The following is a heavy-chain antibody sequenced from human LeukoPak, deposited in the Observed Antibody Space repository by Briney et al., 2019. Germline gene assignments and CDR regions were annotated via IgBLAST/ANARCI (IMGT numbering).Heavy chain of an antibody. CDR3: ARAVTYYYDSSGYWVDY. J-gene: IGHJ4*02. CDR1: GYTFTSYD. CDR2: MNPNSGNT. V-gene: IGHV1-8*03. Sequence: ASVKVSCKASGYTFTSYDINWVRQATGQGLEWMGWMNPNSGNTGYAQKFQGRVTITRNTSISTAYMELSSLRSEDTAVYYCARAVTYYYDSSGYWVDYWGQGTLVTVSS. D-gene: IGHD3-22*01.